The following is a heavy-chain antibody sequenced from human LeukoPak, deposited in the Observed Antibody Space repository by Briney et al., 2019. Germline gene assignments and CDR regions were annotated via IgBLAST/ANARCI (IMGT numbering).Heavy chain of an antibody. CDR3: ASAISIAVAGCFDY. J-gene: IGHJ4*02. D-gene: IGHD6-19*01. CDR2: IIPILGIA. CDR1: GGTFSSYA. V-gene: IGHV1-69*04. Sequence: ASVKVSFKASGGTFSSYAISWVRQAPGQGLEWMGRIIPILGIANYAQKFQGRVTITADKSTSTAYMELSSLRSEDTAVYYCASAISIAVAGCFDYWGQGTLVTVSS.